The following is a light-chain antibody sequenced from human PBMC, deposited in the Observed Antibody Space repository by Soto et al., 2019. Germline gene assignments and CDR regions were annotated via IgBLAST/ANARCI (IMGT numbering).Light chain of an antibody. CDR2: EVN. CDR3: TSYAGGTNV. CDR1: SSDVGGYNY. J-gene: IGLJ1*01. V-gene: IGLV2-8*01. Sequence: QSALTQPPSASGSPGQSVTISCTGTSSDVGGYNYVSWYQQHPGKVPKLMVYEVNKRPSGVPDRFSGSKSGNTASLTVSGLQAEDEADYYCTSYAGGTNVFVTGTKLTAL.